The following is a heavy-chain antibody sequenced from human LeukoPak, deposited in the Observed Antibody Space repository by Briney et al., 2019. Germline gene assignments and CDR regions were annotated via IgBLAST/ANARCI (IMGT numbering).Heavy chain of an antibody. D-gene: IGHD3-22*01. CDR1: GGSISSYY. J-gene: IGHJ4*02. V-gene: IGHV4-4*09. CDR3: ARLTYYDSSGYYDY. CDR2: IYTSGST. Sequence: SETLSLTCTVSGGSISSYYWSWIRQPPGKGLEWIGYIYTSGSTNYNPSLKSRVTISVDTSKNQFSLKLSSVTAADTAVYYCARLTYYDSSGYYDYWGQGTLVTVSS.